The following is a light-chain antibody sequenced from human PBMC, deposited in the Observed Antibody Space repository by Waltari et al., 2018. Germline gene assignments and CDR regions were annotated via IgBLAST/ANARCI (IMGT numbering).Light chain of an antibody. Sequence: IQMSQSPSSLSASVGDRVTITCRAIQGISSYLNWYQQKPGKAPKLLIYYANSLASGVPSRFSGSGSGTEFTLTISSLQPEDFATYYCQQGNSYPYSFGQGTKVEIK. J-gene: IGKJ2*03. CDR3: QQGNSYPYS. CDR2: YAN. CDR1: QGISSY. V-gene: IGKV1-13*02.